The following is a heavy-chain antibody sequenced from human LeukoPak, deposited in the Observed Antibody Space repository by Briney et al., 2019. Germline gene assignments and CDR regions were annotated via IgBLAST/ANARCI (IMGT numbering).Heavy chain of an antibody. D-gene: IGHD4-17*01. V-gene: IGHV4-59*11. CDR2: ISYRGST. CDR1: GDSFSSHY. J-gene: IGHJ3*02. CDR3: ARDLVTVTKGFDI. Sequence: SESLSLTCTVSGDSFSSHYWTWIRQPPGKGLDWIGYISYRGSTNYNPSLKSRVAISIDTSKNQFSLRLSSVTAADTAVHYCARDLVTVTKGFDIWGQGTMVSVSS.